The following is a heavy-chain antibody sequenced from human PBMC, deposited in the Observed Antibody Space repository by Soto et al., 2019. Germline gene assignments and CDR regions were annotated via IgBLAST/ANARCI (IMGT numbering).Heavy chain of an antibody. CDR3: ARDLGLSSGSSCYYYYGMDD. D-gene: IGHD2-15*01. Sequence: PGGSLRLSCVASGFTFSSYSMNWVRQAPGKGLEWVSSISSSSSPIYYADSVKGRFTISRDNAKNSLYLQLNSLRAEDTAVYYCARDLGLSSGSSCYYYYGMDDWRQGTTVTVSS. CDR1: GFTFSSYS. CDR2: ISSSSSPI. J-gene: IGHJ6*02. V-gene: IGHV3-21*01.